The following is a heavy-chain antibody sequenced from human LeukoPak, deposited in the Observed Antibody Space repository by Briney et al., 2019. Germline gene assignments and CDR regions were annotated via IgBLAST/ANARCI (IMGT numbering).Heavy chain of an antibody. D-gene: IGHD3-22*01. J-gene: IGHJ4*02. CDR1: GYTFTGYY. V-gene: IGHV1-2*02. CDR3: AKGYDSSGYPTY. Sequence: ASVKVSCKASGYTFTGYYMHWVRQAPGQGLEWMGWINPNSGGTNYAQKFQGRVTITADKSTSTAYMELSSLRSEDTAVYYCAKGYDSSGYPTYWGQGTLVTVSS. CDR2: INPNSGGT.